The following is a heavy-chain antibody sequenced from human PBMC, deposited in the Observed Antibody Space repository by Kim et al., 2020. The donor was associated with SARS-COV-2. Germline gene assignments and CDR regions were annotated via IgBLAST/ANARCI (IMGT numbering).Heavy chain of an antibody. J-gene: IGHJ6*03. CDR3: ARATQTYYYYYYMDV. V-gene: IGHV4-59*01. Sequence: PSLKSRVTISVDTSKNQFSLKLRSVTAADTAVYYCARATQTYYYYYYMDVWGKGTTVTVSS.